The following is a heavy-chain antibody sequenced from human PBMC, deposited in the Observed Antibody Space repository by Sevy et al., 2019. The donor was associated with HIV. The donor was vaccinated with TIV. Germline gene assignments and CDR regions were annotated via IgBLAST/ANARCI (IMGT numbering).Heavy chain of an antibody. CDR1: GYTFTTYG. D-gene: IGHD6-19*01. CDR3: ARDLLPTVSGPLGIGY. CDR2: ISAYNGNT. Sequence: ASVKVSCKASGYTFTTYGFSWVRQAPGQGLEWMGWISAYNGNTAYTQKFQGRVTVTIDTSTTTAYLELRSLRSDDSALYFCARDLLPTVSGPLGIGYWGQGTLVTVSS. J-gene: IGHJ4*02. V-gene: IGHV1-18*04.